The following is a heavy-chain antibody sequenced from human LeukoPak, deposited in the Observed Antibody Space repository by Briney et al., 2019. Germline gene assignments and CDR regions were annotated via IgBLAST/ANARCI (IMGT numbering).Heavy chain of an antibody. D-gene: IGHD6-13*01. Sequence: SETLSLTCAVYGGSFSGYYWSWIRQPPGKGLEWIGEINHSGSTNYNPSLESRVTISVDTSKNQFSLKLSSVTAADTAVYYCARGSSSPYRSYYYMDVWGKGTTVNVSS. V-gene: IGHV4-34*01. CDR3: ARGSSSPYRSYYYMDV. CDR1: GGSFSGYY. CDR2: INHSGST. J-gene: IGHJ6*03.